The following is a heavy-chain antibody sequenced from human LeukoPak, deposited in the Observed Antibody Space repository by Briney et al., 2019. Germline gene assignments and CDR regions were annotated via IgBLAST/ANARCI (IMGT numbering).Heavy chain of an antibody. J-gene: IGHJ6*03. V-gene: IGHV4-4*07. CDR1: GGSISNYY. D-gene: IGHD1-26*01. CDR2: IYTSGST. CDR3: ARDKEWVRHMDV. Sequence: SETLSLTCTVSGGSISNYYWSWIRQPAGKGLEWIGHIYTSGSTNYNPSLKSRVTMSLDTSKNQFSLKLSSPTAADTAVYFCARDKEWVRHMDVWGKGTTVTVSS.